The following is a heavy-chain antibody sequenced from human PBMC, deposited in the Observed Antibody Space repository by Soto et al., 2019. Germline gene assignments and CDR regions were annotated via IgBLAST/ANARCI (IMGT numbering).Heavy chain of an antibody. J-gene: IGHJ5*02. CDR3: ARTRITMVRGVKGGWFDP. CDR2: ISAYNGNT. D-gene: IGHD3-10*01. Sequence: ASVKVSCKASGYTFTSYGTSWVRQAPGQGLEWMGWISAYNGNTNYAQKLQGRVTMTTDTSTSTAYMELRSLRSDDTAVYYCARTRITMVRGVKGGWFDPCGQGTLVTVSA. V-gene: IGHV1-18*01. CDR1: GYTFTSYG.